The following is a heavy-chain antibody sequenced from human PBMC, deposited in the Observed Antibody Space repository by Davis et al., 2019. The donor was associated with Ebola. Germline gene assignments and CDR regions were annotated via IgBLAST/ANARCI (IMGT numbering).Heavy chain of an antibody. CDR2: IYYTGLT. D-gene: IGHD1-1*01. Sequence: MPSETLSLTCAVSGDSMTTSYWTWIRQPPGRGLEWLGAIYYTGLTNYNPSLKSRATMLLDTSKNQFSLRLRSVTAADTAFYYCARVSYIYETTVNWFGPWGQGTLVTVSP. J-gene: IGHJ5*02. CDR1: GDSMTTSY. CDR3: ARVSYIYETTVNWFGP. V-gene: IGHV4-59*01.